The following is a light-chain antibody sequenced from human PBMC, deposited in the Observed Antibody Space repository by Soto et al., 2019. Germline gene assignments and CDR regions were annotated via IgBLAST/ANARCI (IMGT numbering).Light chain of an antibody. Sequence: QSVLTQPPSVSAAPGQMVTISCSGSSSNIGNNYVSWYQQLPGTAPKLLIYDNNKRPSGIPDRFSGSKSATSATLGITGLQTGDEADYYCGTWDSSLSAVAFGGGTKLTVL. V-gene: IGLV1-51*01. CDR3: GTWDSSLSAVA. J-gene: IGLJ2*01. CDR2: DNN. CDR1: SSNIGNNY.